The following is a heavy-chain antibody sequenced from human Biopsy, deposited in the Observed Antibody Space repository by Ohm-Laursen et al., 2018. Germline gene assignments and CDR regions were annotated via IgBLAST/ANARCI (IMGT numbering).Heavy chain of an antibody. CDR3: AADINVWNVNY. J-gene: IGHJ4*02. CDR1: GYTLTELS. Sequence: ASVKVSCKVSGYTLTELSMHWVRQAPGSGLEWMGGFAPENGKTIYAQKFQGRVTMTEDTSTDTAYMELSSLRSEDTAVYYCAADINVWNVNYWGQGTRVTVSS. V-gene: IGHV1-24*01. CDR2: FAPENGKT. D-gene: IGHD1-1*01.